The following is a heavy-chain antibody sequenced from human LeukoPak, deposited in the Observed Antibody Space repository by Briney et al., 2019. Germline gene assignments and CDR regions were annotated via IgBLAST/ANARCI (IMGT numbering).Heavy chain of an antibody. D-gene: IGHD4-17*01. V-gene: IGHV3-7*04. Sequence: GGSLRLSCAASGFTFSSYWMSWVRQAPGKGLEWVANIKQDGSEKHYVDSVKGRFTISRDNAKNSLYLQMNSLRAEDTAVYYCARGSYGDYEGRFTYWGQGTLVTVSS. CDR2: IKQDGSEK. CDR1: GFTFSSYW. J-gene: IGHJ4*02. CDR3: ARGSYGDYEGRFTY.